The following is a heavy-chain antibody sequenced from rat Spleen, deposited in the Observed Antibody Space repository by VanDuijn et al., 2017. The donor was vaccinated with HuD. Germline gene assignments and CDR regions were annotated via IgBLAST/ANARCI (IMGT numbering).Heavy chain of an antibody. D-gene: IGHD1-2*01. J-gene: IGHJ2*01. Sequence: EVQLVESGGGLVQPGRSMKLSCAASGFTFSNFDMAWVRQTPTKVLEWVASINFDSMAPYYRDSVKGRFTISRDNAKNTLYLQMDSLRSEDTATYHCARGFTVAVFWGQGVMVTVSS. CDR2: INFDSMAP. CDR3: ARGFTVAVF. V-gene: IGHV5-25*01. CDR1: GFTFSNFD.